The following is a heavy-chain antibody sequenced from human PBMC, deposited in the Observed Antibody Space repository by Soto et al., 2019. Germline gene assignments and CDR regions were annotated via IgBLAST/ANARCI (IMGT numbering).Heavy chain of an antibody. CDR3: ASNSIAPSTGLGY. CDR2: INPSDGGT. CDR1: GYSFTGYH. V-gene: IGHV1-46*01. D-gene: IGHD4-17*01. J-gene: IGHJ4*02. Sequence: ASVKVSCKASGYSFTGYHMHWVRQAPGQGLEWMGRINPSDGGTNYAQKFQGRVTMTRDTSTSIVYMEVSSLRSEDTAIYYCASNSIAPSTGLGYWGQGTLVTVSS.